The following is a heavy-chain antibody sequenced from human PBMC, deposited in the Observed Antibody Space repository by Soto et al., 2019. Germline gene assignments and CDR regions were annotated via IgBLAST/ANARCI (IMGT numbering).Heavy chain of an antibody. J-gene: IGHJ6*03. D-gene: IGHD5-18*01. CDR2: MNPNSGNT. Sequence: ASVKVSCKASGYAFTSYDINWVRQATGQGLEWMGWMNPNSGNTGYAQKNQGRVTMTRNTSISTAYMELSSLRSEDTAVYYCAREGYSYGYYYYYYMDVWGKGTTVTVSS. V-gene: IGHV1-8*01. CDR3: AREGYSYGYYYYYYMDV. CDR1: GYAFTSYD.